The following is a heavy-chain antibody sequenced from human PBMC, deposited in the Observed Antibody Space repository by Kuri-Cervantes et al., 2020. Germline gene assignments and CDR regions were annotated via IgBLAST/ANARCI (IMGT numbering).Heavy chain of an antibody. CDR2: ILSSSGFI. Sequence: LSLTCAASGFTFSNYNMNWVRQAPGKGLEWVSYILSSSGFIYYADSVKGRFTISRDNAKNSLYLQMNSLRAEDTAVYYCARERRRTCGGGCYSGHWFDPWGQGTLVTVSS. CDR1: GFTFSNYN. V-gene: IGHV3-48*01. D-gene: IGHD2-21*02. CDR3: ARERRRTCGGGCYSGHWFDP. J-gene: IGHJ5*02.